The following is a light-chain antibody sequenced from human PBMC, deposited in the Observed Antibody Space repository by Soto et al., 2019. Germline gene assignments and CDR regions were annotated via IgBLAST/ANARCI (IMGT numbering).Light chain of an antibody. J-gene: IGKJ1*01. CDR2: GAS. Sequence: EIVMTQSPATLSVSPGEGATLSCRASQSITNNLAWYQQKPGQAPRLLIYGASTRATGIPARFSGSGSGTEFTLTISSLQSEDFAVYYCQHYNNWLKTFGQGTKVEIK. CDR1: QSITNN. CDR3: QHYNNWLKT. V-gene: IGKV3-15*01.